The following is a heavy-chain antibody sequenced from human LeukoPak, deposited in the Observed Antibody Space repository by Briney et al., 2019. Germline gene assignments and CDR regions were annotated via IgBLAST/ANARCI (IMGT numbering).Heavy chain of an antibody. CDR3: ARHYGEQWPNAFDI. J-gene: IGHJ3*02. CDR2: IYYSGST. CDR1: GGSISSSSYY. D-gene: IGHD6-19*01. V-gene: IGHV4-61*05. Sequence: SETLSLTCTVSGGSISSSSYYWSWIRQPPGKGLEWIGYIYYSGSTNYNPSLKSRVTISVDTSKNQFSLKLSSVTAADTAVYYCARHYGEQWPNAFDIWGQGTMVTVSS.